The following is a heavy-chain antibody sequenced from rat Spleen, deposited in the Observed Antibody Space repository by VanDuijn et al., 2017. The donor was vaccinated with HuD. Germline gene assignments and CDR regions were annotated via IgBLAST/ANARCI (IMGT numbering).Heavy chain of an antibody. CDR1: GFTFSNYG. CDR3: ARHEVYYGLLLRPFYFDY. V-gene: IGHV5-29*01. J-gene: IGHJ2*01. CDR2: ISYDGSST. D-gene: IGHD1-6*01. Sequence: EVQLVESGGGLVQPGRSLKLSCAASGFTFSNYGMAWVRQAPTKGLEWVATISYDGSSTYYRDSVKGRFTISRDNAKSTLYLLMDSLRSEDTATYYCARHEVYYGLLLRPFYFDYWGQGVMVTVSS.